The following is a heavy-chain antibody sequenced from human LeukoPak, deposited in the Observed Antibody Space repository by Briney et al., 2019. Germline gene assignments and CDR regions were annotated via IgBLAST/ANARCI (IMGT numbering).Heavy chain of an antibody. D-gene: IGHD3/OR15-3a*01. J-gene: IGHJ4*01. V-gene: IGHV3-64D*09. Sequence: GGSLRLSCSASGFTLSSHAMHWVRQAPGKALEYVSAISYNGGSTYYANSVKDRFTISRDNSKNTLYLQMSSLRPEDTAVFYCVRRTGNYFDYWGHGTLVTVSS. CDR2: ISYNGGST. CDR1: GFTLSSHA. CDR3: VRRTGNYFDY.